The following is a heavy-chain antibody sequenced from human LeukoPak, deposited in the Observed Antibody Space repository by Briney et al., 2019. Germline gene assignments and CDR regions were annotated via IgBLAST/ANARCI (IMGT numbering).Heavy chain of an antibody. CDR2: ISGSGGST. J-gene: IGHJ4*02. CDR1: GFTFSSYA. V-gene: IGHV3-23*01. D-gene: IGHD4-23*01. Sequence: GGSLRLSCAASGFTFSSYAMSWVRQAPGKGLEWVSAISGSGGSTYYADSVKGWFTISRDNSKNTLYLQMNSLRAEDTAVYYCAKLGNSNPLRLPFDYWGQGTLVTVSS. CDR3: AKLGNSNPLRLPFDY.